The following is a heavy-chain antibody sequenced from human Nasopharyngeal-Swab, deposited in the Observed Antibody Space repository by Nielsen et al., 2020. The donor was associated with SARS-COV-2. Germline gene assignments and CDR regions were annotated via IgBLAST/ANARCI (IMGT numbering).Heavy chain of an antibody. CDR2: ISYDGSNK. CDR1: GFTFSSYG. CDR3: AKDTSGWYLDY. Sequence: GESLKISCVASGFTFSSYGMHWVRQAPGKGLEWVAVISYDGSNKYYADSVKGRFTISRANSKNTLYLQMNSLRAEDTAVYYCAKDTSGWYLDYWGQGTLVTVSS. D-gene: IGHD6-19*01. V-gene: IGHV3-30*18. J-gene: IGHJ4*02.